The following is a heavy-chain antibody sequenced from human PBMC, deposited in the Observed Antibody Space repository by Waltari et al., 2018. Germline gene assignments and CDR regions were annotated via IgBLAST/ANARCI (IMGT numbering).Heavy chain of an antibody. Sequence: QVQLQESGPGLVKPSETLSLTCAVSGYSISSGYYWGWIRQPPGKGLEWIGSIYHSGRTYYNPSLKSRVTISVDTSKNQFSLKLSSVTAADTAVYYCARHIYAGPMRGAFDIWGQGTMVTVSS. V-gene: IGHV4-38-2*01. D-gene: IGHD2-21*01. J-gene: IGHJ3*02. CDR1: GYSISSGYY. CDR3: ARHIYAGPMRGAFDI. CDR2: IYHSGRT.